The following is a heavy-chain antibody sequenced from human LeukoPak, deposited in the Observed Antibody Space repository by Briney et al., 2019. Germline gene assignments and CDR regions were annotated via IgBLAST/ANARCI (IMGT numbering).Heavy chain of an antibody. CDR3: AHSFPYYYYMDV. J-gene: IGHJ6*03. CDR1: GFSLSINGVG. CDR2: IYWNDDK. Sequence: SGPMLVKPTQTLTLTCTFSGFSLSINGVGVGWIRQPPGKALEWLAVIYWNDDKRYSPSLKSRLTITTDTSKNQVVLTMTNMDPVDTATYYCAHSFPYYYYMDVWGKGTTVTISS. V-gene: IGHV2-5*01.